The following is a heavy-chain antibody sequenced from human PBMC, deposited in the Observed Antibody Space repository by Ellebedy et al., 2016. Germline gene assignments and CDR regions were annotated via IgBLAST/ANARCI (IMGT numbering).Heavy chain of an antibody. V-gene: IGHV3-30-3*02. CDR1: GFSFSFST. D-gene: IGHD1-26*01. J-gene: IGHJ4*02. CDR2: ISFDGRSD. Sequence: GESLKISXAGSGFSFSFSTSTMHWVRQAPGKGLEWVAGISFDGRSDHYADSVQGRFTISRDNSKNTVFLQMNSLRVDDTAVYYCAKKLSGREGDFDYWGQGALVTVSS. CDR3: AKKLSGREGDFDY.